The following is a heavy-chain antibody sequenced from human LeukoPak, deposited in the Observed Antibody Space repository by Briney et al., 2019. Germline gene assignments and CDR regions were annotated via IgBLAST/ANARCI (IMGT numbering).Heavy chain of an antibody. V-gene: IGHV3-23*01. D-gene: IGHD3-16*01. CDR2: ISGSGGST. Sequence: PGGTLRLSCAASGFTFSSYGMSWVRQAPGKGLEWVSAISGSGGSTYYADSVKGRFTISRDNAKNSLYLQMNSLRAEDTAVYYCAKDYGGIEYWGQGTLVTVSS. J-gene: IGHJ4*02. CDR3: AKDYGGIEY. CDR1: GFTFSSYG.